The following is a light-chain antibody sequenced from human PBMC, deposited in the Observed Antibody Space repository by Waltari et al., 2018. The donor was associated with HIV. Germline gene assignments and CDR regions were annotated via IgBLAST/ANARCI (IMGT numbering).Light chain of an antibody. CDR3: GTWDSSLSVGV. CDR2: DNK. CDR1: NSNIGSTF. Sequence: QSVLTQPPSVSATPGQTVTISCSGVNSNIGSTFVSWYQQLPGTAPKLLIFDNKQRPSGIPDRFSGSKSGASATLHITGLQTGDEAEYYCGTWDSSLSVGVFGGGTKVTVL. J-gene: IGLJ3*02. V-gene: IGLV1-51*01.